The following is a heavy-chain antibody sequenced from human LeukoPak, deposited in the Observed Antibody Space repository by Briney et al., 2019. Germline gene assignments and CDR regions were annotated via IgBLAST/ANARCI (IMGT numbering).Heavy chain of an antibody. V-gene: IGHV4-59*08. Sequence: PSETLSLTCTVSGASISRYYWSWIRQPPGEGLEWIGYMYYTGRTNYNPSLKSRVTISVDTSNNQSSLKLTSAPAADTAVYFCASHDYAEAPFDYWGQGALVTVSA. CDR3: ASHDYAEAPFDY. D-gene: IGHD4-17*01. CDR2: MYYTGRT. J-gene: IGHJ4*02. CDR1: GASISRYY.